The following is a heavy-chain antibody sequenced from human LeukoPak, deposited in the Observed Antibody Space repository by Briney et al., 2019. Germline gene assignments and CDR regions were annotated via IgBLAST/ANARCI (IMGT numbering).Heavy chain of an antibody. CDR2: IYYSGST. J-gene: IGHJ3*02. Sequence: PSETLSLTCTVSGGSISSYYWSWIRQPPGKGREWIGYIYYSGSTNYNPSLKSRVTISVDTSKNQFSLKLSSVTAADTAVYYCARLPRLWFGESKGAFDIWGQGTMVTVSS. CDR1: GGSISSYY. CDR3: ARLPRLWFGESKGAFDI. V-gene: IGHV4-59*08. D-gene: IGHD3-10*01.